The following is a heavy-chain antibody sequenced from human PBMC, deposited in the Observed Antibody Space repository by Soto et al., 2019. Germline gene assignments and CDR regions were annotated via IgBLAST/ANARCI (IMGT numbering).Heavy chain of an antibody. D-gene: IGHD3-9*01. CDR2: IYYSGST. J-gene: IGHJ5*02. V-gene: IGHV4-31*03. CDR3: ARTPILRYFDWYPRWFDP. CDR1: GGSISSGGYY. Sequence: SETLSLTCTVSGGSISSGGYYWSWIRQHPGKGLEWIGYIYYSGSTYYNPSLKSRVTISVDTSKNQFSLKLSSVTAADTAVYYCARTPILRYFDWYPRWFDPWGQGTLVTVSS.